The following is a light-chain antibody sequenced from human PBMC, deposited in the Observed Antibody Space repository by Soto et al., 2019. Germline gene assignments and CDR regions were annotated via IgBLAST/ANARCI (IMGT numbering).Light chain of an antibody. CDR2: GTS. CDR1: LSVGSSY. J-gene: IGKJ4*01. CDR3: QQCGTSPLT. Sequence: EVVLTQSPGTLSLSPGERATLSCRASLSVGSSYLAWYQQKPGQAPRLLIYGTSSRATGIPDRFSGSGSGTDFTLTISRLDPEDFAVYYCQQCGTSPLTFGGGTKVEI. V-gene: IGKV3-20*01.